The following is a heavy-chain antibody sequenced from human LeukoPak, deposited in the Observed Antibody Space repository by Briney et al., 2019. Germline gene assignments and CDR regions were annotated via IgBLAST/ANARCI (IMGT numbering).Heavy chain of an antibody. CDR1: VYTFTGYY. V-gene: IGHV1-2*02. CDR2: INPNSGGT. Sequence: ASVKVSCKSSVYTFTGYYMHWVRQAPGQGLAWMGWINPNSGGTNYAQKFQGRVTMTRDTSISTAYMELSRLRSDDTAVYYCATRDVVVAATEHDYWGQGTLVTVSS. CDR3: ATRDVVVAATEHDY. J-gene: IGHJ4*02. D-gene: IGHD2-15*01.